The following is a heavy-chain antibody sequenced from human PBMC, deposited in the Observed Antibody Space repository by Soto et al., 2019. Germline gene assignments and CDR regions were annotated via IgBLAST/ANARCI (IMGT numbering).Heavy chain of an antibody. CDR2: ISYDGSNQ. D-gene: IGHD2-2*01. V-gene: IGHV3-30-3*01. CDR1: EFTFSPYA. J-gene: IGHJ6*02. Sequence: QVQLVESGGGVVQPGRSLRLSCAASEFTFSPYAMHWVRQAPGKGLEWVAVISYDGSNQYYADSVKGRFTISRDTAKNTLYLEMNSLRTDDTAIYFCAREISTSPLPDRGMDVWGQGTTVIVSS. CDR3: AREISTSPLPDRGMDV.